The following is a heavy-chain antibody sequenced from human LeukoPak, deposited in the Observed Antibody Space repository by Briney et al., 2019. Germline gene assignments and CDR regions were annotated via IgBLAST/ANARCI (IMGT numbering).Heavy chain of an antibody. CDR2: IKQDGSEK. J-gene: IGHJ6*03. V-gene: IGHV3-7*01. D-gene: IGHD3-3*01. CDR1: GFTFSSYW. Sequence: PGGSLRLSCGASGFTFSSYWMSWVRQAPGKGLEWVANIKQDGSEKYYVDSVKGRFTISRDNAKNSLYLQMNSLRAEDTAVYYCARDERFLEWLHHYYYYYMDVWGKGTTVTVSS. CDR3: ARDERFLEWLHHYYYYYMDV.